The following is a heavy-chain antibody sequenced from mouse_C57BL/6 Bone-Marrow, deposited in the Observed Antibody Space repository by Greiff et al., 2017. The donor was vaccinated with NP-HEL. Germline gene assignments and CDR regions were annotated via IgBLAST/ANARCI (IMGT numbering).Heavy chain of an antibody. J-gene: IGHJ3*01. D-gene: IGHD2-4*01. V-gene: IGHV14-4*01. CDR3: TFYDYLAWFAY. Sequence: EVQLQQSGAELVRPGASVKLSCTASGFNIKDDYMHWVKQRPEQGLEWIGWIDPENGDTEYASKFQGKATITADTSSNTAYLQLSSLTSEDTAVYYCTFYDYLAWFAYWGQGTLVTVSA. CDR1: GFNIKDDY. CDR2: IDPENGDT.